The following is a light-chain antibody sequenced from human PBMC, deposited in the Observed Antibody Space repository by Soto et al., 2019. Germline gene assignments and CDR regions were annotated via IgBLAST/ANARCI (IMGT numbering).Light chain of an antibody. CDR1: QSVSSY. CDR2: GAS. V-gene: IGKV3-11*01. J-gene: IGKJ5*01. Sequence: IVLTQSPATLSLSPGERATLACRASQSVSSYLAWYQQKPGQAPRLLIYGASTRATGIPARFSGSGSGTEFTLTIGSLEPEDFAVYYCQQRRNWQVTFGQGTRLEIK. CDR3: QQRRNWQVT.